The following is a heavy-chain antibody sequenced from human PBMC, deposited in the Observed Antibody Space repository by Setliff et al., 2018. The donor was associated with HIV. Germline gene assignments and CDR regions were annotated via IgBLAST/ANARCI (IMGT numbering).Heavy chain of an antibody. CDR3: ARGVGAAGDY. CDR1: GYTFTSKH. CDR2: MDPSSAAT. J-gene: IGHJ4*02. Sequence: GASVKVSCKASGYTFTSKHINWVRQATGQGLEWLGWMDPSSAATGYAQKFQGRVTLTRDTSINTAYMELSSLTSDDTAVYYCARGVGAAGDYWGQGTQVIVSS. V-gene: IGHV1-8*01. D-gene: IGHD1-26*01.